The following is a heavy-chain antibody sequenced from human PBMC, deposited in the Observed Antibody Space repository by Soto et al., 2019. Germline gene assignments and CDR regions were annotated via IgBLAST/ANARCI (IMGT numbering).Heavy chain of an antibody. D-gene: IGHD1-1*01. CDR2: INHSGSA. V-gene: IGHV4-34*01. Sequence: QVQLQQSGAGLLKPSETLSLTCDVYGGSFSGYIWTWIRQTPGKGLQWIGQINHSGSANYNPSIKSRVTISVHTSNTHISLERSSVSAADTAVYYCARGIITGSQYWGGLYEFYSWGQGAQVTVSS. CDR1: GGSFSGYI. J-gene: IGHJ4*02. CDR3: ARGIITGSQYWGGLYEFYS.